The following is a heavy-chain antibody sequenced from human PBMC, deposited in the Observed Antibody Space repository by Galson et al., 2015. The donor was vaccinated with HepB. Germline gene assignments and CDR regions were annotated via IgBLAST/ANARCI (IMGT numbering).Heavy chain of an antibody. CDR1: WFTVSSNY. D-gene: IGHD5-18*01. Sequence: SLRLSCAASWFTVSSNYMNWVRQAPGKGLEWVSVIYTGGSTYSADSVKGRFTISRDSSKNTLYLQMNSLRADDTAVYYCARDLIGYHYFDLWGRGTLVTVSS. CDR3: ARDLIGYHYFDL. CDR2: IYTGGST. J-gene: IGHJ2*01. V-gene: IGHV3-53*01.